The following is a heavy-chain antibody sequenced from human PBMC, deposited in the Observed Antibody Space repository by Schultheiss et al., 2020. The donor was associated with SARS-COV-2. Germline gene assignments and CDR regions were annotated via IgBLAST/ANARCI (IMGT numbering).Heavy chain of an antibody. CDR1: GFTFSNYW. Sequence: GGSLRLSCAASGFTFSNYWMTWVRQAPGKGLEWLANIKYDGSERFYVDSVKGRFTISRDNAKNSLFLQMNSLRAEDTAVYYCAVAFTRGQWGQGRLVTVSS. D-gene: IGHD2-21*01. CDR2: IKYDGSER. CDR3: AVAFTRGQ. V-gene: IGHV3-7*03. J-gene: IGHJ4*02.